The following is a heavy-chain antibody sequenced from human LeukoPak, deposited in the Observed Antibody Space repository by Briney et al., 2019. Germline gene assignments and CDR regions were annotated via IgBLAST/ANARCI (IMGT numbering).Heavy chain of an antibody. CDR3: ARDRDSSGHWAFDI. CDR1: GYTFTSYG. Sequence: ASVTVSCKASGYTFTSYGISWVRQAPGQGLEWMGWISAYNGNTNYAQKLQGRVTMTTDTSTSTAYMELRSLRSDDTAVYYCARDRDSSGHWAFDIWGQGTMVTVSS. CDR2: ISAYNGNT. V-gene: IGHV1-18*01. D-gene: IGHD3-22*01. J-gene: IGHJ3*02.